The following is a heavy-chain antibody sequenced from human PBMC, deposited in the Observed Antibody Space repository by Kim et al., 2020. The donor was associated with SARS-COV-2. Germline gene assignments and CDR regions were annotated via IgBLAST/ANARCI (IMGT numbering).Heavy chain of an antibody. CDR2: INPSGGST. CDR3: AILQDEYSSSSGAFDI. D-gene: IGHD6-6*01. J-gene: IGHJ3*02. Sequence: ASVKVSCKASGYTFTSYYMHWVRQAPGQGLEWMGIINPSGGSTSYAQKFQGRVTMTRDTSTSTVYMELSSLRSEDTAVYYCAILQDEYSSSSGAFDIWGQGTMVTVSS. V-gene: IGHV1-46*01. CDR1: GYTFTSYY.